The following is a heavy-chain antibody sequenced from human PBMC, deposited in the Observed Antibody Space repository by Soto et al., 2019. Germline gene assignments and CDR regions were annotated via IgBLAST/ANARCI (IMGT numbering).Heavy chain of an antibody. CDR3: AKKEMARTGVPYYYDY. Sequence: GGSLSLSCAASGFTFSSYAMSWVRQAPGKGLEWVSAISGSGGSTYYADSVKGRFTISRDNSKNTLCLQMNSLRAEDTAVYYCAKKEMARTGVPYYYDYRGQGILVTVSS. CDR2: ISGSGGST. J-gene: IGHJ4*02. CDR1: GFTFSSYA. D-gene: IGHD2-8*01. V-gene: IGHV3-23*01.